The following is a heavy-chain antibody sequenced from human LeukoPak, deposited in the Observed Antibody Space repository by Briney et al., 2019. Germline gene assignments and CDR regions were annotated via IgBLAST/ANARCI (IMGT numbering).Heavy chain of an antibody. J-gene: IGHJ3*02. CDR2: IIPIFGTA. CDR1: GGTFSSYA. D-gene: IGHD3-22*01. CDR3: ARVREYYYDSSGYFDALDI. V-gene: IGHV1-69*01. Sequence: ASVKVSCKASGGTFSSYAISWVRQAPGQGLEWMGGIIPIFGTANYAQKFQGRVTITADESTSTAYMELSSLRSEDTAVYYCARVREYYYDSSGYFDALDIWGQGTMVTVSS.